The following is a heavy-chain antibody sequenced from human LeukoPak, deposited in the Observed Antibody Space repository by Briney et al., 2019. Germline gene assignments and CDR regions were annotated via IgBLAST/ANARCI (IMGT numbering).Heavy chain of an antibody. CDR3: AAVPNANAWYWDDAFDI. V-gene: IGHV1-58*01. D-gene: IGHD2-8*02. CDR2: IVVGSGNT. CDR1: GFTFTTSA. J-gene: IGHJ3*02. Sequence: SVKVSCKASGFTFTTSAVQWVRQARGQRLEWIGRIVVGSGNTDHAQKFQGRLAITRDISTSTAYMELSSLTSDDTAVYYCAAVPNANAWYWDDAFDIWGQGTMVPVSS.